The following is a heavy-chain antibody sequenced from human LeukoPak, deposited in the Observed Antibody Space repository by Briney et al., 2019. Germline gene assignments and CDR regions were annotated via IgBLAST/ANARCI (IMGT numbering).Heavy chain of an antibody. D-gene: IGHD3-22*01. CDR3: ARVDSHSSGYYDY. V-gene: IGHV3-7*01. CDR1: GFTFSSYW. Sequence: PGGSLRPSCAASGFTFSSYWMSWVRQAPGKGLEWVANIKQDGSAIKYVDSVKGRFTISRDNAKNSLYLQMNSLRAEDTAVYYCARVDSHSSGYYDYWGQGTLVTVSS. J-gene: IGHJ4*02. CDR2: IKQDGSAI.